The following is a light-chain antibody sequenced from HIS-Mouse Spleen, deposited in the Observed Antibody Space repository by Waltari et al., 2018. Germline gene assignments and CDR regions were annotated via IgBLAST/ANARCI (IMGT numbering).Light chain of an antibody. J-gene: IGLJ7*01. V-gene: IGLV3-25*03. CDR1: ALPKQY. Sequence: SYELTQPPSVSVSPGQTARITCSGDALPKQYAYWYQQKPGQAPVLVIYKGSERPSGIPERFSGSSSGKTVTLTISGVQAEDEADYYCQSADSSGTYPVFGGGTQLTVL. CDR3: QSADSSGTYPV. CDR2: KGS.